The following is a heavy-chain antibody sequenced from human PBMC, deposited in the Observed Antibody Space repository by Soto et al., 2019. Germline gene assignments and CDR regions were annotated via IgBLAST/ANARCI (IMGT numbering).Heavy chain of an antibody. V-gene: IGHV4-59*01. D-gene: IGHD2-15*01. Sequence: SETLSLTCTVSGGSISSYYWSWIRQPPGKGLEWIGYIYYSGSTNYNPPLKSRVTISVDTSKNQFSLKLSSVTAADTAVYYCARARFRYCSGGSCYPSPFDYWGQGTLVTVSS. CDR2: IYYSGST. CDR1: GGSISSYY. CDR3: ARARFRYCSGGSCYPSPFDY. J-gene: IGHJ4*02.